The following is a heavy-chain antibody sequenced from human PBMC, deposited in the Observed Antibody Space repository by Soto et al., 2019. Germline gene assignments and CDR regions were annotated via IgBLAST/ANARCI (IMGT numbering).Heavy chain of an antibody. CDR3: ARSKQRGYSGYDAYAFDT. J-gene: IGHJ3*02. V-gene: IGHV4-59*01. D-gene: IGHD5-12*01. CDR1: GGSISSYY. Sequence: SETLSLTCTVSGGSISSYYWSWIRQPPGKGLEWIGYIYYSGSTNYNPSLKSRVTISVDTSKNQFSLKLSSVTAADTAVYYCARSKQRGYSGYDAYAFDTWGQGTMVTVSS. CDR2: IYYSGST.